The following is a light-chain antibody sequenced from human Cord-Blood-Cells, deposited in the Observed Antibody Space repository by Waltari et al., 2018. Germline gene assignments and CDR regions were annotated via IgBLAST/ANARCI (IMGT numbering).Light chain of an antibody. CDR2: GAS. J-gene: IGKJ3*01. V-gene: IGKV3-15*01. CDR1: QSVSSN. CDR3: QQYNTWST. Sequence: EIVMTQSPATLSVSPGERATRSCRASQSVSSNLAWYQQKPGQAPRLLIYGASTSATGIPARFSGCGSGTEFTLTIRSLQSEDFAVYYCQQYNTWSTFGPGTKVDIK.